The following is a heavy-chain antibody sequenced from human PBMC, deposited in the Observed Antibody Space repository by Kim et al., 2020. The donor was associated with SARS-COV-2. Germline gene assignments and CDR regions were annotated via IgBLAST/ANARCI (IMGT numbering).Heavy chain of an antibody. CDR1: GGSISSYY. CDR2: IYYSGST. D-gene: IGHD2-8*01. CDR3: ARDGLYPYAFDI. J-gene: IGHJ3*02. V-gene: IGHV4-59*01. Sequence: SETLSLTCTVSGGSISSYYWSWIRQPPGKGLEWIGYIYYSGSTNYNPSLKSRVTISVDTSKNQFSLKLSSVTAADTAVYYCARDGLYPYAFDIWGQGTMVTVSS.